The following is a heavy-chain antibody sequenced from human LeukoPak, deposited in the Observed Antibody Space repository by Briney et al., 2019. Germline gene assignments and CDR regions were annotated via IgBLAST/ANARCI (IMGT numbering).Heavy chain of an antibody. J-gene: IGHJ3*02. CDR1: EFTFSSFW. CDR3: ARERRSSGWYDAFDM. D-gene: IGHD6-19*01. CDR2: INSDGSGI. V-gene: IGHV3-74*01. Sequence: GESLRLSCAASEFTFSSFWMHRVRQAPGTGLVWFSRINSDGSGIRYAVSVKGRFTIPRDNAKNTLYLQMNSLRAEDTAVYYCARERRSSGWYDAFDMGGQGTMVTVCS.